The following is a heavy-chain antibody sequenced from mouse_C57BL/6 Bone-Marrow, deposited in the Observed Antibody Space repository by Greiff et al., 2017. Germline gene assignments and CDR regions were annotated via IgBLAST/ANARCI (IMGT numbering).Heavy chain of an antibody. J-gene: IGHJ2*01. CDR3: AREGTTVVAPFDY. D-gene: IGHD1-1*01. V-gene: IGHV1-69*01. Sequence: QVQLQQPGAELVMPGASVKLSCKASGYTFTSYWMHWVKQRPGQGLEWIGEIDPSDSYTNYNQKFTGKSPLTVANSSSTAYMQLISLTSEDAAVYYCAREGTTVVAPFDYWGQGTTLTVSS. CDR1: GYTFTSYW. CDR2: IDPSDSYT.